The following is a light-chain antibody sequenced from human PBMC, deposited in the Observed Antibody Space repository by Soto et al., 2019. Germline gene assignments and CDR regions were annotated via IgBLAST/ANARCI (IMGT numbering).Light chain of an antibody. J-gene: IGKJ2*01. CDR3: QQYNNWPPT. CDR1: QSVSSN. V-gene: IGKV3-15*01. Sequence: EIVMTQSPATLSVSPGERATLSCRASQSVSSNLAWYQQKPGQAPRLLINSASTRATGIPARFSGSGSGTQFTLTISSLQSEDFAVYYCQQYNNWPPTFGQGTKLEIK. CDR2: SAS.